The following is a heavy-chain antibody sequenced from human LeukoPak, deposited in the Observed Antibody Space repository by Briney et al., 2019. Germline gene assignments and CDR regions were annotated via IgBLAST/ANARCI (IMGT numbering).Heavy chain of an antibody. D-gene: IGHD5-18*01. V-gene: IGHV4-30-4*08. CDR2: INYSGNT. CDR3: VSRGYTYDVYYYYYKDV. CDR1: GGSITRSDYY. Sequence: PSETLSLTCTVSGGSITRSDYYWGWIRQSPGKGLEWIGYINYSGNTYYSPSLNNRVTMSLDPSKNHFSLKLTSVIAADPAVYYCVSRGYTYDVYYYYYKDVWGKGTTVTVSS. J-gene: IGHJ6*03.